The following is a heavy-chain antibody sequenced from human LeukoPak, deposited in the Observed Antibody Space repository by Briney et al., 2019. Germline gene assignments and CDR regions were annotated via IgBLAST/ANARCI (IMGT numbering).Heavy chain of an antibody. CDR3: VVGGSPGY. V-gene: IGHV3-74*01. J-gene: IGHJ4*02. Sequence: GGSLRLSCAASGLAFSAYKMHWVRQAPRKGLVWVSRISTDGYTTDYANFVQGRFTASRDNTKNTWSLEMNSLRAEDTAVYYCVVGGSPGYWGQGTLVTVSS. D-gene: IGHD2-15*01. CDR1: GLAFSAYK. CDR2: ISTDGYTT.